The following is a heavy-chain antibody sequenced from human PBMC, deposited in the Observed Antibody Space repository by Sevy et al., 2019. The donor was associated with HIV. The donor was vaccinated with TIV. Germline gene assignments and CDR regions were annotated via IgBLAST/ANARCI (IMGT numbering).Heavy chain of an antibody. Sequence: SETLSLTCTVSGGSISSGSYYWSWIRQPAGKGLEWIGRIYTSGSTNYNPSLKSRVTISVDTSKNQFSLKLSLVTAADTAVYYCARDMARYCSGGSCYSWWFDPWGQGTLVTVSS. CDR3: ARDMARYCSGGSCYSWWFDP. J-gene: IGHJ5*02. V-gene: IGHV4-61*02. D-gene: IGHD2-15*01. CDR1: GGSISSGSYY. CDR2: IYTSGST.